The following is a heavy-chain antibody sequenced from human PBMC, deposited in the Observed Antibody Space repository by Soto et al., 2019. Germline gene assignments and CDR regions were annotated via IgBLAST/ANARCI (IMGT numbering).Heavy chain of an antibody. Sequence: GGSLRLSCAASGFTFSSYAMSWVRQAPGKGLEWVSAISGSGGSTYYADSVKGRFTISRDNSKNTLYLQMNSLRAEDTAVYYCAKDLHPTVAAAGTPHTWFDPWGQGTLVTVSS. D-gene: IGHD6-13*01. CDR3: AKDLHPTVAAAGTPHTWFDP. V-gene: IGHV3-23*01. CDR1: GFTFSSYA. CDR2: ISGSGGST. J-gene: IGHJ5*02.